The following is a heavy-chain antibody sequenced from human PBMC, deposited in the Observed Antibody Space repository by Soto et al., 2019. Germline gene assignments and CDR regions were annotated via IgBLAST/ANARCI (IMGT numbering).Heavy chain of an antibody. Sequence: GGSLRLSCAASGFTFGSYGMHWVRQAPGKGLEWVAVISYDGSNKYYADSVKGRFTISRDNSKNTLYLQMNSLRAEDTAVYYCAKDRYSSSWQYYYYYYGMDAWGQGTTVTVSS. CDR3: AKDRYSSSWQYYYYYYGMDA. CDR1: GFTFGSYG. D-gene: IGHD6-13*01. J-gene: IGHJ6*02. V-gene: IGHV3-30*18. CDR2: ISYDGSNK.